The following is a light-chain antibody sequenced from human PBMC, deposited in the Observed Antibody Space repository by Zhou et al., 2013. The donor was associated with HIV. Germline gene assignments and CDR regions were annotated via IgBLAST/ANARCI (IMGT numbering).Light chain of an antibody. V-gene: IGKV3-15*01. CDR2: DAS. J-gene: IGKJ1*01. CDR1: QSVSSN. CDR3: QQYNNWPRT. Sequence: ETVMTQSPATVSVSPGERATLSCRASQSVSSNLAWYQQKPGQAPRLLFYDASMRATGIPARFSGSGSGTEFTLTISTMQSEDLAIYYCQQYNNWPRTFGQGTKVEIK.